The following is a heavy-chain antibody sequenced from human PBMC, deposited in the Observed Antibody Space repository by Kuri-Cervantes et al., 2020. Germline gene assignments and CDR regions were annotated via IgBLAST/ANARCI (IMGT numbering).Heavy chain of an antibody. Sequence: GESLKISCAASGFTVSSYGVSWVRQPPGKGLEWVSGVTNSGNTYYTDSVKGRFTISRDNSKNTVYLQMNSLRAEDTAVYYCARSGAATKSVTRDYFDYWGQGTLVTVSS. V-gene: IGHV3-23*01. J-gene: IGHJ4*02. CDR1: GFTVSSYG. CDR2: VTNSGNT. D-gene: IGHD6-13*01. CDR3: ARSGAATKSVTRDYFDY.